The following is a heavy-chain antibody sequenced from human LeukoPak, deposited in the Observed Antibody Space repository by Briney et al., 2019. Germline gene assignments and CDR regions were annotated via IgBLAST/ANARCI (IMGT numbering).Heavy chain of an antibody. Sequence: ESGPTLVNPTQTLTLTCTFSGFSLSTSGMCVSWIRQPPGKALEWLARIDWDYDKYYSTALKTRLTISKDTSKNQVVLTMTNMDPVDTATYYCARIYVDTAMGNNWFDPWGQGTLVTVSS. D-gene: IGHD5-18*01. J-gene: IGHJ5*02. CDR2: IDWDYDK. CDR1: GFSLSTSGMC. V-gene: IGHV2-70*11. CDR3: ARIYVDTAMGNNWFDP.